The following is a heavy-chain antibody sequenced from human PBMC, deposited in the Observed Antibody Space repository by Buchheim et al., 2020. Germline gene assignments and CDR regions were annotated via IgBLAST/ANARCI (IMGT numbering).Heavy chain of an antibody. Sequence: QVQLQESGPGLVKPSETLSLTCTVSGDPLSSYNYFWGWIRQPPGKGLDWIGYIHYSGSTYYSPSLQSRITISVDTSKHQFSLNVNSVTAADTAVYYCAAIATDVSRWFDAWGQGTL. J-gene: IGHJ5*02. D-gene: IGHD6-13*01. CDR1: GDPLSSYNYF. CDR3: AAIATDVSRWFDA. CDR2: IHYSGST. V-gene: IGHV4-39*01.